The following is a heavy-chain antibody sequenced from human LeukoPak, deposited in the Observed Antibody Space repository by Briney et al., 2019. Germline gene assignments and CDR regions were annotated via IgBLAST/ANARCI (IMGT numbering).Heavy chain of an antibody. CDR1: GGSISSYY. D-gene: IGHD6-13*01. Sequence: SETLSLTCTVSGGSISSYYWSWIRQPPGKGLEWIGYIYYSRTTNYNPSLKSRVTISVDTSKNQFSLRLSSVTAADTAVYYCARGVYIAAAQYAYWGQGTLVTVSS. CDR2: IYYSRTT. CDR3: ARGVYIAAAQYAY. J-gene: IGHJ4*02. V-gene: IGHV4-59*01.